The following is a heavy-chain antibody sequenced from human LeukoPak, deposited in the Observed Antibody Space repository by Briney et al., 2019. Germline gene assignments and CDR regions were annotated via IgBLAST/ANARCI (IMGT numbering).Heavy chain of an antibody. CDR3: AKYESNGWSYFDY. J-gene: IGHJ4*02. CDR2: ISRSGAAT. Sequence: GGSLRLSCAASRFTFSSYVMSWVRQAPGKGLEWVSSISRSGAATYYADSVKGRFTISRDNSRNTLYLQMNSLRAEDTAVYYCAKYESNGWSYFDYWGQGTLVTVSS. V-gene: IGHV3-23*01. D-gene: IGHD6-19*01. CDR1: RFTFSSYV.